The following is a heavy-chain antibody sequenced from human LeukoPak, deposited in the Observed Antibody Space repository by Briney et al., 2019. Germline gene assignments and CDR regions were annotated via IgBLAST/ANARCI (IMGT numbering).Heavy chain of an antibody. V-gene: IGHV4-34*01. Sequence: SETLSLTCAVYGGSFSGYYWSWIRQPPGKGLEWIGEINHSGSTNYNPSLKSRVTISVDTSKNQFSLKLSSVTAADTAAYYCARRNWGRHWYFDLWGRGTLVTVSS. D-gene: IGHD7-27*01. CDR3: ARRNWGRHWYFDL. CDR1: GGSFSGYY. CDR2: INHSGST. J-gene: IGHJ2*01.